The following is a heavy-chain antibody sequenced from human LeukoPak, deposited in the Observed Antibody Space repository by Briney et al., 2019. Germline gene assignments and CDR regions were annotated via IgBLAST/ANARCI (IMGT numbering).Heavy chain of an antibody. CDR3: ARAPPYGDYENYYYYMDV. Sequence: ASVKVSCKASGGTFSSYAISWVRQAPGQGLEWMGWMNPNSGNTGYAQKFQGRVTITRNTSISTAYMELSSLTSEDTAVYYCARAPPYGDYENYYYYMDVWGKGTTVTVSS. CDR2: MNPNSGNT. CDR1: GGTFSSYA. J-gene: IGHJ6*03. D-gene: IGHD4-17*01. V-gene: IGHV1-8*03.